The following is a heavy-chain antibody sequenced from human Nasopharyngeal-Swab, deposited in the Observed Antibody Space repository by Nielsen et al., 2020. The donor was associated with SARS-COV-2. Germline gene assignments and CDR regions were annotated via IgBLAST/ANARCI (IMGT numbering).Heavy chain of an antibody. J-gene: IGHJ6*02. CDR2: INPSGGST. D-gene: IGHD3-3*01. V-gene: IGHV1-46*01. Sequence: ASVKVSCKASGYTFTSYYMHWVRQAPGQGLEWMGIINPSGGSTSYAQKFHGRVTMTRDTSTSTVYMELSSLRSEDTAVYYCARDQAGTIFGVVIMNYGMDVWGQGTTVTVSS. CDR3: ARDQAGTIFGVVIMNYGMDV. CDR1: GYTFTSYY.